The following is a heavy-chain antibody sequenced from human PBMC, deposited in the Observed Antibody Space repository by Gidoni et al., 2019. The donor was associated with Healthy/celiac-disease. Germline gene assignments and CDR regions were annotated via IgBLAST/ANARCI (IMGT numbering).Heavy chain of an antibody. CDR3: ARDVGSSLRDGMDV. D-gene: IGHD6-6*01. Sequence: QVQLQESGPGLVTPSGTLSLTCAVSGGSLSSSNWWSWVRQPPGKGLEWIGEIYHSGSNNYNPSLKSRVTIAVDKSKNQVSLKLSSVTAADTAVYYCARDVGSSLRDGMDVWGQGTTVTVSS. CDR2: IYHSGSN. J-gene: IGHJ6*02. V-gene: IGHV4-4*02. CDR1: GGSLSSSNW.